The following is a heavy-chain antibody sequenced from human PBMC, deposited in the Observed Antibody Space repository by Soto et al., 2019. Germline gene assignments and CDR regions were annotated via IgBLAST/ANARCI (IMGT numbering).Heavy chain of an antibody. Sequence: SETLSLTCSVSGDPVSSGSYYWTWVRQHPVKGLEWIGYIYHTGSTYYNPSLQSRLIMSIDTSKNQFSLHLYSVTAADTAVYFWAAKLGTTHYFDCWGQGSLVPVSS. CDR2: IYHTGST. J-gene: IGHJ4*02. CDR3: AAKLGTTHYFDC. D-gene: IGHD7-27*01. V-gene: IGHV4-31*03. CDR1: GDPVSSGSYY.